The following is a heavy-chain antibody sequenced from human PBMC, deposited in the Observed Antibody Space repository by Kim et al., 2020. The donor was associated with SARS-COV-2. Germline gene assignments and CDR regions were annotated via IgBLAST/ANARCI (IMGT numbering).Heavy chain of an antibody. CDR3: ARGAMSSSWYRAGLYYYYGMDV. D-gene: IGHD6-13*01. CDR2: INHSGST. V-gene: IGHV4-34*01. J-gene: IGHJ6*02. CDR1: GGSFSGYY. Sequence: SETLSLTCAVYGGSFSGYYWSWIRQPPGKGLEWIGEINHSGSTNYNPSLKSRVTISVDTSKNQFSLKLSSVTAADTAVYYCARGAMSSSWYRAGLYYYYGMDVWGQGTTVTVSS.